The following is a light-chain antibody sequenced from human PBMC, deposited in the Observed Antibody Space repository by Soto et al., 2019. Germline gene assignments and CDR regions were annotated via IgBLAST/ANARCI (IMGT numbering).Light chain of an antibody. CDR2: EVS. Sequence: QSALTEPASVSGSPGQSITISCTGTSSDVGGYNYVSWYQQHPAKAPKLMIYEVSNRPSGVSHRFSGSKSGNTASLTISGLQAEDEADYYCFSYTTSSTLVFGGGTKLTVL. V-gene: IGLV2-14*01. CDR1: SSDVGGYNY. J-gene: IGLJ3*02. CDR3: FSYTTSSTLV.